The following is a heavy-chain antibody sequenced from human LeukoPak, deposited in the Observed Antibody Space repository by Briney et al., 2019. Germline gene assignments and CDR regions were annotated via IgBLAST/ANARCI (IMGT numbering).Heavy chain of an antibody. D-gene: IGHD3-22*01. Sequence: SETLSLTCSVSGGSISTVPYYWGWIRQPPGKGLEWMGYIYYSGSTNYHPSLKSRVTISVDTSKNQFSLKLSSVTAADTAVYYCARDKARYYESSGLFYYYGMDVWGQGTTVTVSS. CDR3: ARDKARYYESSGLFYYYGMDV. V-gene: IGHV4-30-4*08. J-gene: IGHJ6*02. CDR2: IYYSGST. CDR1: GGSISTVPYY.